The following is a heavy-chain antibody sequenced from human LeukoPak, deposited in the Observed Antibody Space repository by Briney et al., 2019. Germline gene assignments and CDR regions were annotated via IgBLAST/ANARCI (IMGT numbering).Heavy chain of an antibody. D-gene: IGHD3-3*01. CDR3: AKDRAGRYYDFWSGYSDAFDI. V-gene: IGHV3-23*01. CDR2: ISGSGDST. CDR1: GFTFSSYA. Sequence: GGSLRLSCAASGFTFSSYAMSWVRRAPGKGLEWVSAISGSGDSTYYADSVKGRFTISRDNSKNTLYLQMNSLRAEDTAVYYCAKDRAGRYYDFWSGYSDAFDIWGQGTMVTVSS. J-gene: IGHJ3*02.